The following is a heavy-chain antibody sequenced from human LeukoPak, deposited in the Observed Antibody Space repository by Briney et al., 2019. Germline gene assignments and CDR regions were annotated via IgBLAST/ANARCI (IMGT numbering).Heavy chain of an antibody. D-gene: IGHD2-15*01. CDR1: GGSFSGYY. Sequence: SETLSLTCAVYGGSFSGYYWSWIRQPPGKGLEWIGEINHSGSTNYNPSLKSRVTISVDTSKNQFSLKLSSVTAADTAVYYCARDWVAATRGHWFDPWGQGTLVTVSS. J-gene: IGHJ5*02. CDR3: ARDWVAATRGHWFDP. V-gene: IGHV4-34*01. CDR2: INHSGST.